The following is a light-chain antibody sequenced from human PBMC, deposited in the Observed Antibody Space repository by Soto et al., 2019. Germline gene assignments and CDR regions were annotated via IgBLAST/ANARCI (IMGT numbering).Light chain of an antibody. CDR2: DAS. CDR3: QQYPAYPYT. J-gene: IGKJ2*01. Sequence: DIQMTQSPSTLSASVGDRVTITCRASQSVTNGLAWYQQKPGKAPNLLIYDASRLQSGIPSRFSGSGSGTEFTLTISSLQPDDFATYYCQQYPAYPYTFGRGTKLEIK. CDR1: QSVTNG. V-gene: IGKV1-5*01.